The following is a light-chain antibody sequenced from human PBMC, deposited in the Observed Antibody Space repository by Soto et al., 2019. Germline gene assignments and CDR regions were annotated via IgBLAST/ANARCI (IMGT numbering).Light chain of an antibody. V-gene: IGKV3-20*01. Sequence: EIVLTQTPGTLSLSPGERATLTCQTGHNITSKSLAWYQQKPGQAPRLLIYDTSSSAADVPNRFTGAGSGADFPLTCNRWEPEDCAVNYCQQYDTSYSTFDPGTRVD. J-gene: IGKJ3*01. CDR3: QQYDTSYST. CDR1: HNITSKS. CDR2: DTS.